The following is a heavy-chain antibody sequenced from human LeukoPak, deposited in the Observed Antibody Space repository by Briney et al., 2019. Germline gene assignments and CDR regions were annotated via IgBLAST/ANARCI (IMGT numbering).Heavy chain of an antibody. D-gene: IGHD5-18*01. J-gene: IGHJ4*02. CDR3: ARDTAMVKTGDY. CDR2: ITSDGSTT. Sequence: GGSLRLSCFASGFSFSIYWMHWVRQAPGKGLVWVSRITSDGSTTNYADSVKGRFTISRDNAKNSLYLQMNSLRAEDTAVYYCARDTAMVKTGDYWGQGTLVTVSS. V-gene: IGHV3-74*01. CDR1: GFSFSIYW.